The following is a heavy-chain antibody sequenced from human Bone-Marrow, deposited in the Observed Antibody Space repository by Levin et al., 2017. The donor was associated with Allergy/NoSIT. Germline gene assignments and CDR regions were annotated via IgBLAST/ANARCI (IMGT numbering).Heavy chain of an antibody. V-gene: IGHV3-49*03. CDR3: TRVRGGLYGDFERVTESHQKYFYYYYMDV. CDR1: GFTFGDYA. CDR2: IRSKAYGGTT. J-gene: IGHJ6*03. D-gene: IGHD4-17*01. Sequence: GGSLRLSCTASGFTFGDYAMSWFRQAPGKGLEWVGFIRSKAYGGTTEYAASVKGRFTISRDDSKSIAYLQMNSLKTEDTAVYYCTRVRGGLYGDFERVTESHQKYFYYYYMDVWGKGTTVTVSS.